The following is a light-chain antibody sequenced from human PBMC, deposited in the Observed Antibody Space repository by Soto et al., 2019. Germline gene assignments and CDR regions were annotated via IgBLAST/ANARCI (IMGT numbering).Light chain of an antibody. CDR2: KAS. Sequence: DIQMTQSPSTLSASVGDRVIITCRASQTISTWLAWYQQKPGKAPKLLIYKASNLESGVPSRFSGSGSGTEFTLTISSLQPDDFATYYCQQYNNYSRTFGQGTKVEIK. V-gene: IGKV1-5*03. CDR1: QTISTW. J-gene: IGKJ1*01. CDR3: QQYNNYSRT.